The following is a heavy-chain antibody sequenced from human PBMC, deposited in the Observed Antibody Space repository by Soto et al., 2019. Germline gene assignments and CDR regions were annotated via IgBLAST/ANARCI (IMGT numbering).Heavy chain of an antibody. D-gene: IGHD6-19*01. CDR1: GGTFKNNG. Sequence: QVHLVQSGAEVKKAGSSVKVSCKAPGGTFKNNGISWVRQAPGQGLEWMGGIIPVFGTTNYAQKFQGRVTIIADESTTTAYMELSSLRSEDTAVYYCAMIDYSSGSDYWGQGTLVTVSS. J-gene: IGHJ4*02. V-gene: IGHV1-69*01. CDR3: AMIDYSSGSDY. CDR2: IIPVFGTT.